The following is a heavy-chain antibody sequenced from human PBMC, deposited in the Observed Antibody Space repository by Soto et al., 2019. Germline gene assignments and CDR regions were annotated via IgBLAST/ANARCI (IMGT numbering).Heavy chain of an antibody. CDR1: GFTVSSNY. J-gene: IGHJ4*02. CDR3: ATTLYGSGSYYNSYPTHS. V-gene: IGHV3-66*01. Sequence: HPGGSLRLSCAASGFTVSSNYMSWVRQAPGKGLEWVSVIYSGGSTYYADSVKGRFTISRDNSKNTLYLQMNSLRAEDTAVYYCATTLYGSGSYYNSYPTHSCGQGTLVTVSS. CDR2: IYSGGST. D-gene: IGHD3-10*01.